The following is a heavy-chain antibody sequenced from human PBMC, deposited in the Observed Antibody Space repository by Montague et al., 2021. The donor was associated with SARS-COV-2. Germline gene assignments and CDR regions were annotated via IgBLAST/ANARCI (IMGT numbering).Heavy chain of an antibody. J-gene: IGHJ5*02. D-gene: IGHD3-22*01. CDR2: VYYSGST. V-gene: IGHV4-39*01. Sequence: SETLSLTCSVSGDSIRSSGYYWGWIRQPPGKGLEWIGTVYYSGSTNYNPSLKSRVTMPVDTSKNQFSLKLSSVTAADTAVYYCARGVTMIVVVMRYNWFDPWGQGTLVTVSS. CDR3: ARGVTMIVVVMRYNWFDP. CDR1: GDSIRSSGYY.